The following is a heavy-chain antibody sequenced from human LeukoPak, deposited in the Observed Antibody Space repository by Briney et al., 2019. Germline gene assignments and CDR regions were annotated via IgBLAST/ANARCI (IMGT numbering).Heavy chain of an antibody. V-gene: IGHV1-46*01. CDR3: ATTPPDYYDSSGYLGF. CDR2: INPSGGST. CDR1: GYTFTRYY. Sequence: ASVKVSCKASGYTFTRYYMHWVRQAPGQGLLWMGIINPSGGSTSNAQKFQGRVTMTKDTSTSTVYMELSSLRSEDTAVYYCATTPPDYYDSSGYLGFWGQGTLVTVSS. D-gene: IGHD3-22*01. J-gene: IGHJ4*02.